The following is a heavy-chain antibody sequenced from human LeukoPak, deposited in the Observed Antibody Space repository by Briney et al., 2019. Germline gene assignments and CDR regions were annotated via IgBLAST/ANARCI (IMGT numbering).Heavy chain of an antibody. D-gene: IGHD3-22*01. Sequence: SETLSLTCAVYGGSFSGYYWSWIRQPPGKGLEWIGEINHSGSTNYNPSLKSRVTISVDTSKNQFSLKLSSVTAADTAVYYCARASYYYEKRNYYYYMDVWGKGTTVTVSS. J-gene: IGHJ6*03. CDR2: INHSGST. CDR1: GGSFSGYY. CDR3: ARASYYYEKRNYYYYMDV. V-gene: IGHV4-34*01.